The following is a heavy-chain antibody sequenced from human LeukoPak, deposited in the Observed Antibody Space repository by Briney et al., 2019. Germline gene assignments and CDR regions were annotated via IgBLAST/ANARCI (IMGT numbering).Heavy chain of an antibody. CDR1: GFTFSSYG. D-gene: IGHD1-14*01. CDR2: ISTSSSSYYI. Sequence: PGGSLRLSCAASGFTFSSYGMDWVRQAPGKGLEWVSSISTSSSSYYIYYADSVKGRFTISRDNAKSSLYLQMNSLRAEDTAVYYCARDKGDVNPYDAFDIWGQGTMVTVSS. CDR3: ARDKGDVNPYDAFDI. V-gene: IGHV3-21*01. J-gene: IGHJ3*02.